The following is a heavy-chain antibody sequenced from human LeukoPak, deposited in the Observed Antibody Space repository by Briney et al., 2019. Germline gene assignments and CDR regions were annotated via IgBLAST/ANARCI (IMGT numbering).Heavy chain of an antibody. CDR2: ISPGDSDT. D-gene: IGHD5-18*01. CDR3: ARHGLPDRVYSYGCLGDY. Sequence: GESLKISCKGSGYSFTSYWIGWVRQMPGKGLGLVGIISPGDSDTRYSPSFQGQVTISDDKSISTAYLQWSSLEASDTTRYYCARHGLPDRVYSYGCLGDYWGQGALVTVSS. J-gene: IGHJ4*02. CDR1: GYSFTSYW. V-gene: IGHV5-51*01.